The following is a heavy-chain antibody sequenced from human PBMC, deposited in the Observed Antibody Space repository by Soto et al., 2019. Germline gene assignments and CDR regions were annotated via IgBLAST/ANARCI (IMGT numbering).Heavy chain of an antibody. V-gene: IGHV5-51*01. CDR2: IYPGDSDS. CDR3: ARLTLPLGYPDY. D-gene: IGHD5-18*01. Sequence: GESLKISCKGSGYSFTSYWIGWVRQMPGKGLGWMGIIYPGDSDSRYSPSFQGQVTISADKSISTAYLQWSSLKASDTAMYFCARLTLPLGYPDYRGQGTLVTVSS. J-gene: IGHJ4*02. CDR1: GYSFTSYW.